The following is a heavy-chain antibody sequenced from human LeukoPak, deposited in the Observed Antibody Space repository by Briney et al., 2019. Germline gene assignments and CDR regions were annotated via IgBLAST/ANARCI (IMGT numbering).Heavy chain of an antibody. Sequence: GGSLRLSCAASGFTFSSYSMNWVRQAPGKGLEWVSSISSSSSYIYYADSVKGRFTISRDNAKNSLYLQMNSLRAEDTAVYYCARERIGTMVRGGGDGRANYYFDYWGQGTLVTVSS. CDR1: GFTFSSYS. V-gene: IGHV3-21*04. J-gene: IGHJ4*02. CDR3: ARERIGTMVRGGGDGRANYYFDY. CDR2: ISSSSSYI. D-gene: IGHD3-10*01.